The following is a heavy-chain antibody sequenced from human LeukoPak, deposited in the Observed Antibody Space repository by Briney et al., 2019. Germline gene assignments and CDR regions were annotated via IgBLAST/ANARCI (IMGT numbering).Heavy chain of an antibody. J-gene: IGHJ5*02. Sequence: SETLSLTCTVSGGSISSGDYYWSWIRQPPGKGLEWIGYIYYSGSTYYNPSLKSRVTISVDTSKNQFSLKLSSVTAADTAVYFCARQATGGNWFDPWGQGTLVIVSS. CDR3: ARQATGGNWFDP. CDR2: IYYSGST. CDR1: GGSISSGDYY. V-gene: IGHV4-30-4*01. D-gene: IGHD1-26*01.